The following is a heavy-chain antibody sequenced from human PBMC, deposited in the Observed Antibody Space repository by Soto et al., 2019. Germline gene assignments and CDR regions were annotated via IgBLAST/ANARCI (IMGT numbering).Heavy chain of an antibody. J-gene: IGHJ1*01. CDR3: ARDPSDLWEPDQYFPH. D-gene: IGHD1-26*01. CDR2: ISVSGTYI. CDR1: GFTFSSFS. Sequence: EVQLVESGGGLVKPGGSLRLSCAASGFTFSSFSMSLVRPAPGKGLEWVSAISVSGTYIYYADSVKGRFTISRDNAKNSLYLQMNSLRAEDTAVYYFARDPSDLWEPDQYFPHWGQGALVNVSS. V-gene: IGHV3-21*01.